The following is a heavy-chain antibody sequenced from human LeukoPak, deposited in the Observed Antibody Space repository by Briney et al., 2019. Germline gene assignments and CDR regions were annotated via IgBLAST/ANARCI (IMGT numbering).Heavy chain of an antibody. D-gene: IGHD3-10*01. CDR3: ARDVESMNRAWGRLFQH. V-gene: IGHV3-7*04. Sequence: PGGSLRLSCAASGFTFSSYWMSWVRQAPGKGLEWVANVKQDGSEKYYVDSVKGRFTIPRDNAKNSLYLQMNSLRVEDTAVYYCARDVESMNRAWGRLFQHWGPGTLVTVSS. J-gene: IGHJ1*01. CDR2: VKQDGSEK. CDR1: GFTFSSYW.